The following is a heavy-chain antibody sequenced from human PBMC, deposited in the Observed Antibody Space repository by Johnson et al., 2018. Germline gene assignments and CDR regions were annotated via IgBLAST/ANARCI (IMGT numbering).Heavy chain of an antibody. V-gene: IGHV3-23*04. Sequence: EQLVESGGGLVQPGGTMRLSCEASGFTFSSYAMSWVGQDPGKGLELVSAFSGSGGSTYYADSGKGRCNISRDNSKNMLDLQINNLRAEDTAVYYCAKDRQWLVELDYWGQGTLVIVSS. CDR3: AKDRQWLVELDY. CDR2: FSGSGGST. CDR1: GFTFSSYA. J-gene: IGHJ4*02. D-gene: IGHD6-19*01.